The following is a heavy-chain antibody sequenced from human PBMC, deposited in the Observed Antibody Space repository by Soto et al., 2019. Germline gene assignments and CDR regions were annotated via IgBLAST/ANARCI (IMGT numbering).Heavy chain of an antibody. CDR3: ARCEVGYANRVYFDY. CDR1: GGTFSSYA. Sequence: APVKVSCKASGGTFSSYAISWVRQAPGQGLEWMGGIIPIFGTANYAQKFQGRVTITADESTSTAYMELSSLRSEDTAVYYCARCEVGYANRVYFDYWGRGTLVTVSS. D-gene: IGHD2-2*01. V-gene: IGHV1-69*13. CDR2: IIPIFGTA. J-gene: IGHJ4*02.